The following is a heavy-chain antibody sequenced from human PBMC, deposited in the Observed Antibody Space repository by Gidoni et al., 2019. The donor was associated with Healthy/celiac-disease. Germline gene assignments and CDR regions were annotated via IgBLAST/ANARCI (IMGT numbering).Heavy chain of an antibody. CDR3: ATRGYCSSTSCYKGGQGGYYYGMDV. CDR2: INHSGST. V-gene: IGHV4-34*01. CDR1: GGSFSGYY. D-gene: IGHD2-2*02. J-gene: IGHJ6*02. Sequence: QVQLQQWGAGPLKPSETLSLTCAVYGGSFSGYYWSWIRPPPGKGLEWIGEINHSGSTNYNPSLKGRVTISVDTSKNQFSLKLSSVTAADTAVYYCATRGYCSSTSCYKGGQGGYYYGMDVWGQGTTVTVSS.